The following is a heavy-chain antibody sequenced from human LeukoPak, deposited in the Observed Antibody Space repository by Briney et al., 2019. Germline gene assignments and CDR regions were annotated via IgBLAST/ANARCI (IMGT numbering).Heavy chain of an antibody. CDR3: ARVPILEEYDYYDSSGYVGGYFDY. Sequence: SETLSLTCTVSGYSISSGYYWGWIRQPPGQGLEWIGSIYHSGSTYYNPSLKSRVTIAVETSKNQFSLKLSSVTAADTAVYYCARVPILEEYDYYDSSGYVGGYFDYWGQGTLVTVSS. V-gene: IGHV4-38-2*02. J-gene: IGHJ4*02. CDR2: IYHSGST. D-gene: IGHD3-22*01. CDR1: GYSISSGYY.